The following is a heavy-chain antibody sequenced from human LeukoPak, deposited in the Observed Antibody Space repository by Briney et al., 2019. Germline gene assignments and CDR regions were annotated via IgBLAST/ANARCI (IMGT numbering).Heavy chain of an antibody. D-gene: IGHD2-2*01. CDR1: GFTVSSNY. CDR3: ARVQAVVVPAAKGRAWFDP. V-gene: IGHV3-53*01. J-gene: IGHJ5*02. Sequence: GGSLRLSCAASGFTVSSNYMSWVRQAPGKGLEWVSVIYSGGSTYYADSVKGRFTISRDNSKNTLYLQMNSLRAEDTAVYYCARVQAVVVPAAKGRAWFDPWGQGTLVTVSS. CDR2: IYSGGST.